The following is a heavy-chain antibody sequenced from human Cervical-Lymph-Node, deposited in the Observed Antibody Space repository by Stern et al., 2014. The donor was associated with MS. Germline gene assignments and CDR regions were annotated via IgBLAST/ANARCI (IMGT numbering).Heavy chain of an antibody. CDR3: AREGRLRTGHLDY. CDR1: GYTFTDYT. Sequence: QVQLVQSGAEVKSPGASVKVSCRASGYTFTDYTIHWVRQAPGQRLEWMGWINAGNGDTNYSQEFQGRVTFIRDTSANIVYMELSSLNSEDTAVYYCAREGRLRTGHLDYWGQGTLVTVSS. CDR2: INAGNGDT. D-gene: IGHD2-8*02. V-gene: IGHV1-3*01. J-gene: IGHJ4*02.